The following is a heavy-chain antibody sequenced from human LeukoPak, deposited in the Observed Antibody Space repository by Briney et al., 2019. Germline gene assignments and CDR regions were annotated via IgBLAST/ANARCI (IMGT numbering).Heavy chain of an antibody. J-gene: IGHJ4*02. CDR2: ISGSGGSS. D-gene: IGHD6-13*01. V-gene: IGHV3-23*01. Sequence: PGGSLRLSCAASRFTFRNYAMSWVRQAPGKGLEWVSDISGSGGSSYYADSVEGRFTISRDNSKNTLYLQMNSLRAEDTAVYYCAKSHAPAGTPIFDYWGQGTLVTVSS. CDR3: AKSHAPAGTPIFDY. CDR1: RFTFRNYA.